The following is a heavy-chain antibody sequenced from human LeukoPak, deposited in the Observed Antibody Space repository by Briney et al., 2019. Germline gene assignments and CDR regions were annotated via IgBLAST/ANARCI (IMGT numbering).Heavy chain of an antibody. CDR2: ISYNGST. J-gene: IGHJ4*02. CDR3: ANYHDYSNFQGAYCLDY. D-gene: IGHD4-11*01. V-gene: IGHV4-59*08. Sequence: SETLTLTWGASGGSITSYYGRWIRQPPGKGLEWIGDISYNGSTKYNPCLMSRVTISVDAAKNQFSLKLSSVTAADTAVYYCANYHDYSNFQGAYCLDYWGQGTLVTVSS. CDR1: GGSITSYY.